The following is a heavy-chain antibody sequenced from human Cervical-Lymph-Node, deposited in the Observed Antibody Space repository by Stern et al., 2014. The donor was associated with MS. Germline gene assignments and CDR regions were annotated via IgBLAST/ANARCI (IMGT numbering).Heavy chain of an antibody. Sequence: QVQLVQSGAEVKQPGASVKLSCKASGYSFTSDDINWVRQAPGQGLEWMGWMNPDSGDTGYAQKFQGRFTITRDTSISTAYMELTSLTSDDTAVYYCTKAWVAWGQGTQVIVSS. CDR2: MNPDSGDT. D-gene: IGHD7-27*01. CDR3: TKAWVA. J-gene: IGHJ4*02. V-gene: IGHV1-8*01. CDR1: GYSFTSDD.